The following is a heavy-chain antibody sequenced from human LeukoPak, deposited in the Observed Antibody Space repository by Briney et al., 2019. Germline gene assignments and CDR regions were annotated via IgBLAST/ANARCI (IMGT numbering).Heavy chain of an antibody. Sequence: PGGSLRLSCAASGFTFGSYAMSWVRQAPGKGLEWVSTISDSGIPWYADSVRGRSTISRDNSKNTVYLQMQSLRAEDTAVYFCARDRDYPRDRFDYWGQGTLVTVSS. CDR2: ISDSGIP. J-gene: IGHJ4*02. CDR3: ARDRDYPRDRFDY. D-gene: IGHD4-17*01. CDR1: GFTFGSYA. V-gene: IGHV3-23*01.